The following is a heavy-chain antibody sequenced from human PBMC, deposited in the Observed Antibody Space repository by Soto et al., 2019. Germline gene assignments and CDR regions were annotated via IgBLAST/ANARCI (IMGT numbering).Heavy chain of an antibody. CDR3: ARDGAAAGTGFDY. V-gene: IGHV4-31*03. CDR1: GGSISSGGYY. Sequence: PSETLSLTCTVSGGSISSGGYYWSWIRQHPGKGLEWIGYIYYSGSTYYNPSLKSRVTIPVDTSKNQFSLKLSSVTAADTAVYYCARDGAAAGTGFDYWGQGTLVTVSS. D-gene: IGHD6-13*01. CDR2: IYYSGST. J-gene: IGHJ4*02.